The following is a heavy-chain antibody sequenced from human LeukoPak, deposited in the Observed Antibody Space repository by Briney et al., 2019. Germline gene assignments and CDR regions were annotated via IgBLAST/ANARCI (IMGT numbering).Heavy chain of an antibody. CDR2: INAGNGNT. Sequence: GASVKVSCKASGYTFTSYAMHWVRQAPGQRLEWMGWINAGNGNTKYSQKFQGRVTITRDTSASTAYMELSSLRSEDTAVYYCARAVPRGYSGYDWPSDYWGQGTLVTVSS. V-gene: IGHV1-3*01. CDR1: GYTFTSYA. J-gene: IGHJ4*02. CDR3: ARAVPRGYSGYDWPSDY. D-gene: IGHD5-12*01.